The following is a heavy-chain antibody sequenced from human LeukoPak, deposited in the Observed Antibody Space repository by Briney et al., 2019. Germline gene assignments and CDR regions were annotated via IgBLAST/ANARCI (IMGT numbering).Heavy chain of an antibody. Sequence: SETLSLTCTVSGYSINSGYCWGWIRQPPGPGLEWIGWFYYSGSNYYNPSLKRRLTISVDTSKNQLSLKISSVTAADTALYYCVRVIAQSDIFSGYYIEYYFDYWGQGTLVTVSS. J-gene: IGHJ4*02. CDR1: GYSINSGYC. CDR3: VRVIAQSDIFSGYYIEYYFDY. D-gene: IGHD3-9*01. V-gene: IGHV4-38-2*02. CDR2: FYYSGSN.